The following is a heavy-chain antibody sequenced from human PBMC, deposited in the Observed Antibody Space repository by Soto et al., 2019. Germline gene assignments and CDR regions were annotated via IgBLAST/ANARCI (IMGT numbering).Heavy chain of an antibody. CDR1: GFTFSSYD. CDR2: ISGSGGST. D-gene: IGHD1-7*01. V-gene: IGHV3-23*01. J-gene: IGHJ5*02. CDR3: AKDKLGTTWFAP. Sequence: GGSLRLSCAASGFTFSSYDMSWVRQAPGKGLEWVSAISGSGGSTYYADSGKGRFTISRDNSKNTLYLQMNSLRAEDTAVYYCAKDKLGTTWFAPWGQGTLVTV.